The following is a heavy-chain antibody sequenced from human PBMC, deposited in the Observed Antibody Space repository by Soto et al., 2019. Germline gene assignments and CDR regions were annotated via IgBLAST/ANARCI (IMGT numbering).Heavy chain of an antibody. CDR2: ISAYNGNT. D-gene: IGHD2-15*01. V-gene: IGHV1-18*01. Sequence: QVQLVQSGAEVKKPGASVKVSCKASGYTFTSYGISWVRQAPGQGLEWMGWISAYNGNTNYAQKLQGRVTMTTDTSTITAYMELRSLRSDDTAVYYCARGDCSGGSCYSGYYYYYMDVWGKGTTVTVSS. J-gene: IGHJ6*03. CDR1: GYTFTSYG. CDR3: ARGDCSGGSCYSGYYYYYMDV.